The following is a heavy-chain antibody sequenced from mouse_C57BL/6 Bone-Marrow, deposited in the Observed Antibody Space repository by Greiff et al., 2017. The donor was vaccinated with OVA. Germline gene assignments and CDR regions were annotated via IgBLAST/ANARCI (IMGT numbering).Heavy chain of an antibody. Sequence: LQESGAELARPGASVKLSCKASGYTFTSYGISWVKQRTGQGLEWIGEIYPRSGNTYYNEKFKGKATLTADKSSSTAYMELRSLTSEDSAVYFCARGGVYYYGSKYYFDYWGQGTTLTVSS. J-gene: IGHJ2*01. CDR2: IYPRSGNT. D-gene: IGHD1-1*01. V-gene: IGHV1-81*01. CDR1: GYTFTSYG. CDR3: ARGGVYYYGSKYYFDY.